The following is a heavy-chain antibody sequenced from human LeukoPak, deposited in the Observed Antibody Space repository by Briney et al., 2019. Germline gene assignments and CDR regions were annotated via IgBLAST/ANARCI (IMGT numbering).Heavy chain of an antibody. J-gene: IGHJ6*04. CDR2: INWDGGST. CDR3: ASKILGYYGMDV. Sequence: GGSLRLSCAASGFTFYDYGMSWVRQAPGKGLEWVSGINWDGGSTCYADSVKGRFTISRDNAKNSLYLQMNSLRAEDTALYHCASKILGYYGMDVWGKGTTVTVSS. CDR1: GFTFYDYG. D-gene: IGHD2-15*01. V-gene: IGHV3-20*01.